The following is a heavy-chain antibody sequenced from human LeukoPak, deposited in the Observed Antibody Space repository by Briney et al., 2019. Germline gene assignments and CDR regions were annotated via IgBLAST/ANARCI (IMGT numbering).Heavy chain of an antibody. D-gene: IGHD3-22*01. J-gene: IGHJ4*02. CDR2: INLNSGGT. CDR3: ARVDSTGYYRGRGPIDY. CDR1: GYTFSGYY. V-gene: IGHV1-2*02. Sequence: GASVKVSCKASGYTFSGYYIHWVRQAPGQGLEWMGWINLNSGGTNYAQRFQGRVTMTRDTSISTAYMDLSRLRPDDTAVYYCARVDSTGYYRGRGPIDYWGQGTLVTVSS.